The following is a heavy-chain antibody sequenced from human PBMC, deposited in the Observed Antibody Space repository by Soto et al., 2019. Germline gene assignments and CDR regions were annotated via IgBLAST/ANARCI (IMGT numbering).Heavy chain of an antibody. CDR3: ARGVRAETYYNAFDY. D-gene: IGHD3-10*01. CDR2: ISHNDEPKI. CDR1: GFSFKNYA. J-gene: IGHJ4*01. Sequence: QVPLVESGGGVVQPGSSLRLSCAASGFSFKNYAFHWVRQAPGKGLEWVALISHNDEPKIFYADSVQGRFTISRDNFKNTVYLQMNSLRDEDTAVYHCARGVRAETYYNAFDYWGQGTQVTVSS. V-gene: IGHV3-30-3*01.